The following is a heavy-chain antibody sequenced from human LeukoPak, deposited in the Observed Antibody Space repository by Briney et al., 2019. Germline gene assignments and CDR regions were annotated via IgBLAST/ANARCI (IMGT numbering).Heavy chain of an antibody. CDR3: ARDGDYGDYVFDY. CDR1: GFTFSSYS. CDR2: ISSSSSTI. J-gene: IGHJ4*02. D-gene: IGHD4-17*01. Sequence: GGSLRLSGAASGFTFSSYSMNWVRQAPGKGLEWVSYISSSSSTIYYADSVKGRFTISRDNAKNSLYLQMNSLRAEDTAVYYCARDGDYGDYVFDYWGQGTLVTVSS. V-gene: IGHV3-48*01.